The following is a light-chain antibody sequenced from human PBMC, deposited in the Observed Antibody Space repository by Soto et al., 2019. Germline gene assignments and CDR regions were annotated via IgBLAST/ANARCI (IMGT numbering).Light chain of an antibody. V-gene: IGLV1-40*01. Sequence: QSVLTQPPSVSGAPGQRVTISCTGSSSNIGAGYDVHWYQQLPGTAPKLLIYGNSTRPSGVPDRFAGSKSGTSASLANTGLQAQDEADYYCLSYDSSLSGYVFGTGTKLTV. CDR2: GNS. J-gene: IGLJ1*01. CDR1: SSNIGAGYD. CDR3: LSYDSSLSGYV.